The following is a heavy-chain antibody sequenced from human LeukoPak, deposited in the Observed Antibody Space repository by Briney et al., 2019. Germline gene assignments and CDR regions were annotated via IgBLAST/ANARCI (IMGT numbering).Heavy chain of an antibody. CDR2: IIPILGIA. V-gene: IGHV1-69*04. CDR1: GGTFSSYA. Sequence: SVKVSCKASGGTFSSYAISWVRQAPGQGLEWMGRIIPILGIANYAQKFQGRVTITADKSTSTAYMELSSPRSEDTAVYYCARERAAAGRGLGWFDPWGQGTLVTVSS. J-gene: IGHJ5*02. CDR3: ARERAAAGRGLGWFDP. D-gene: IGHD6-13*01.